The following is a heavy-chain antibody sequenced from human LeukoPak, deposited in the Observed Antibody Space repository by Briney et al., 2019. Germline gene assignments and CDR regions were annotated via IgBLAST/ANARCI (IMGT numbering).Heavy chain of an antibody. V-gene: IGHV3-11*01. Sequence: GGSLRLSCAASGVTFSDYYMSWIRQAPGKGLEWVSYISSSGSTIYYADSVKGRFTISRDISKNMLFLQMNSLRAEDTAVYYCARVLAGSAFDIWGQGTMVIVSS. D-gene: IGHD1-1*01. CDR1: GVTFSDYY. CDR2: ISSSGSTI. J-gene: IGHJ3*02. CDR3: ARVLAGSAFDI.